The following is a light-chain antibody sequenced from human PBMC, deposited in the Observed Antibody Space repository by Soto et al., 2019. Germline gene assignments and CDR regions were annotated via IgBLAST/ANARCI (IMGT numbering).Light chain of an antibody. CDR1: SSDVGGYNY. CDR2: DVT. Sequence: QSALTQPASVSGSPGQSITISCTGTSSDVGGYNYVSWYQQHPCKAPKLMIYDVTNRPSGVSHRFSGSKSGNTASPTNSGLQAGDEADYYCSSYSSSSTYLVFGGGTKLTVL. J-gene: IGLJ2*01. V-gene: IGLV2-14*01. CDR3: SSYSSSSTYLV.